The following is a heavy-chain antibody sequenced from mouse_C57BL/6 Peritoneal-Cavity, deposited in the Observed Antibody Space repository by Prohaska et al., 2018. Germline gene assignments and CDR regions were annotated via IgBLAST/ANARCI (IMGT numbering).Heavy chain of an antibody. Sequence: QVQLQQPGAELVKPGASVKLSCKAYGYTFTSYWMQWVKQTPGQGLGPLGEIDPSVSYTNXNQXFKGXATLTVDTSSSTAYMQRSSLTSEDSAVYYCALYGNYGNWGQGTLVTVSA. V-gene: IGHV1-50*01. D-gene: IGHD2-1*01. CDR3: ALYGNYGN. J-gene: IGHJ3*01. CDR2: IDPSVSYT. CDR1: GYTFTSYW.